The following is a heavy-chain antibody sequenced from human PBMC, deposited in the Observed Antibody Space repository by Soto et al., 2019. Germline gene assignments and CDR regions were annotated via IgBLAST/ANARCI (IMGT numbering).Heavy chain of an antibody. V-gene: IGHV3-33*01. J-gene: IGHJ4*02. Sequence: QVQLVESGGGVVQPGRSVRLSCAASGFTFSSYGKHWVRQAPGKGLEWVAVIWYDGSNKYYADSVKGRFTISRDNSKNTLYLQMNSLRAEDTAVYYCARDWSGTVTTYFDYWGQGTLVTVSS. D-gene: IGHD4-17*01. CDR1: GFTFSSYG. CDR3: ARDWSGTVTTYFDY. CDR2: IWYDGSNK.